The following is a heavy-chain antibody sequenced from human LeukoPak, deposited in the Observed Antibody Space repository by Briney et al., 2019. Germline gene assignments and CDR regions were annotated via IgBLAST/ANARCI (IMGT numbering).Heavy chain of an antibody. CDR1: GYSISSGYY. CDR2: IYHSGST. J-gene: IGHJ4*02. V-gene: IGHV4-38-2*02. D-gene: IGHD6-13*01. CDR3: ARGGPAAGRFDY. Sequence: SETLSLTCTGSGYSISSGYYWGWIRQPPGKGLEWIGNIYHSGSTYYNPSLKSRVTTSVDTSKNQFSLKLSSVTAADTAVYYCARGGPAAGRFDYWGQGTLVTVSS.